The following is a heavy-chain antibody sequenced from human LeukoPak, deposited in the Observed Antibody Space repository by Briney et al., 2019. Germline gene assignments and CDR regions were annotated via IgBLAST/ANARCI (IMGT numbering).Heavy chain of an antibody. CDR3: ARDSQWFGEFAFDY. V-gene: IGHV3-66*01. CDR1: GFTVSSNY. CDR2: IYSGGST. Sequence: GGSLRLSCAASGFTVSSNYMSWVRQAPGRGLEWVSVIYSGGSTYYADSVKGRFTISRDNSKNTLYLQMNSLRAGDTAVYYCARDSQWFGEFAFDYWGQGTLVTVSS. J-gene: IGHJ4*02. D-gene: IGHD3-10*01.